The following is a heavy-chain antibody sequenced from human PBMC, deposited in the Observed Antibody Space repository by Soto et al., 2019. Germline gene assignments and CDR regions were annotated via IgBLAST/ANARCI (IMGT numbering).Heavy chain of an antibody. V-gene: IGHV3-21*01. CDR1: GFTFSSYS. J-gene: IGHJ6*02. D-gene: IGHD4-4*01. CDR3: ARDSDYSPYGMDV. CDR2: ISSSSSYI. Sequence: EVQLVESGGGLVKPGGSLRLSCADSGFTFSSYSMNWVRQAPGKGLEWVSSISSSSSYIYYADSVKGRFTISRDNAKNSLYLQMNSLRAEDTDVYYCARDSDYSPYGMDVWGQGTTVTVSS.